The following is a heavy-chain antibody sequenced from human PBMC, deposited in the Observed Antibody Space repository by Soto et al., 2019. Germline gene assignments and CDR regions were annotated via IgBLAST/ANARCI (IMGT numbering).Heavy chain of an antibody. V-gene: IGHV4-39*01. CDR3: ARRDGSESSDYHCYVMDV. CDR1: GGSISSSSYY. Sequence: PSETLSLTCTVSGGSISSSSYYWGWIRQPPGKGLEWIGSIYYSGSTYYNPSLKSRVTISVDTSKNQFSLKLSSVTAADTAVYYCARRDGSESSDYHCYVMDVWGQGTTDIGSS. J-gene: IGHJ6*02. CDR2: IYYSGST. D-gene: IGHD3-10*01.